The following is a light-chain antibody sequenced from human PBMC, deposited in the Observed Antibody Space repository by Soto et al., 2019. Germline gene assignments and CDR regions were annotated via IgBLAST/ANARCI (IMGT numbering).Light chain of an antibody. Sequence: DIVMTQSPDSLAVSLGERATINCKSSQSVLYSSNNKNYLAWYQQKPGQPPKLLIYWASTRESGVSDRFYGSGSATDFTLTISSLQAEDVAFYYCQQYYSSPLTFGGGTKVEI. CDR3: QQYYSSPLT. V-gene: IGKV4-1*01. J-gene: IGKJ4*01. CDR2: WAS. CDR1: QSVLYSSNNKNY.